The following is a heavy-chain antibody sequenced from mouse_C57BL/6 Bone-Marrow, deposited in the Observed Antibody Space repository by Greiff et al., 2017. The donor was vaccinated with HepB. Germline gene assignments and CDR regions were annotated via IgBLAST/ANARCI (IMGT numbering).Heavy chain of an antibody. Sequence: EVQLVESVAELVRPGASVKMSCTASGFNIKNTYMHWVKQRPEQGMEWSGRIEPANGNTKYAPKFQGKATITADTSSNTAYLQLSSLTSEDTAIYYCARTDGSSPFDYWGQGTTLTVSS. V-gene: IGHV14-3*01. CDR1: GFNIKNTY. CDR3: ARTDGSSPFDY. D-gene: IGHD1-1*01. J-gene: IGHJ2*01. CDR2: IEPANGNT.